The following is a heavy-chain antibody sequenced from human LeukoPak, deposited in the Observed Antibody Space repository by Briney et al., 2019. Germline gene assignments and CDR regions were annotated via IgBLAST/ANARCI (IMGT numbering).Heavy chain of an antibody. CDR1: GGALSSFY. CDR2: IHHIGSA. J-gene: IGHJ4*02. D-gene: IGHD3-9*01. CDR3: ATCDWDGSRCHFDQ. Sequence: ETMSLTCTVSGGALSSFYWSWFRRPPGEGLECIAYIHHIGSAGYNPSLRSRVTISFDTSKNQLSLKLRSVTAAATAVYYCATCDWDGSRCHFDQWGQGTLVPVSS. V-gene: IGHV4-59*08.